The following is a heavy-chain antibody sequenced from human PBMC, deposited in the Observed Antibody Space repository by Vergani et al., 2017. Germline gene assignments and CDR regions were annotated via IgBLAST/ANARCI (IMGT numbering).Heavy chain of an antibody. CDR1: ESTVSGNY. D-gene: IGHD3-16*01. J-gene: IGHJ4*02. CDR2: IQFDGSNQ. V-gene: IGHV3-30*02. CDR3: AKHFRGWGIDY. Sequence: LQLVESGGGLFKPGGSLRLSGAASESTVSGNYITWVRQAPGKGLEFVAFIQFDGSNQYYADSVKGRFTLSRDFSKNTLYLQMNSLRTDDTATYYCAKHFRGWGIDYWGQGTQVIVSS.